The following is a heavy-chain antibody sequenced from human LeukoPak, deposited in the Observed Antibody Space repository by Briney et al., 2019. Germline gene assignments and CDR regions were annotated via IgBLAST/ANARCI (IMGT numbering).Heavy chain of an antibody. CDR1: GGSISSSNW. CDR2: IYHSGST. J-gene: IGHJ6*02. V-gene: IGHV4-4*02. Sequence: SETLSLTCAVSGGSISSSNWWSWVRQPPGKGLEWIGEIYHSGSTNYNPSLKSRVTISVDKSKNQFSLKLSSVTAADTAVYYCATQVVVNYYYYGMDVWGQGTTVTVSS. D-gene: IGHD3-22*01. CDR3: ATQVVVNYYYYGMDV.